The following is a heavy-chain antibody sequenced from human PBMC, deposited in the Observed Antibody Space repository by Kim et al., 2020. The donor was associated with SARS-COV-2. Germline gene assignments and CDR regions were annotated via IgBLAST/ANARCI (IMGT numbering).Heavy chain of an antibody. D-gene: IGHD3-22*01. Sequence: YYADSVKGRFTISRDNSKNTLYLQMNSLRAEDTAVYYCAKFYYDSSGPDYWGQGTLVTVSS. J-gene: IGHJ4*02. V-gene: IGHV3-23*01. CDR3: AKFYYDSSGPDY.